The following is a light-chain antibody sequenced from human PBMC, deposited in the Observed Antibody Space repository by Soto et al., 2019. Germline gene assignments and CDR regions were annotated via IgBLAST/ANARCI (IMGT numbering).Light chain of an antibody. CDR1: QSISSW. V-gene: IGKV1-5*01. J-gene: IGKJ1*01. CDR3: QQYNIMVST. CDR2: DAS. Sequence: STLSASVGDRVTITCRASQSISSWLAWYQQKPGKAPKLLIYDASSLESGVPSRFSGSGSGTEFTLTISSLQPDDFATYYCQQYNIMVSTFGQGSKVDI.